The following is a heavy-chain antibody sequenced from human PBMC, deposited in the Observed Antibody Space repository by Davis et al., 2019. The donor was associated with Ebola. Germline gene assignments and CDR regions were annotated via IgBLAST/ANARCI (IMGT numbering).Heavy chain of an antibody. CDR3: ARTPTGFYGVDV. V-gene: IGHV4-4*07. CDR1: GGSIRTYF. CDR2: IYSSDNI. J-gene: IGHJ6*01. Sequence: SETLSLTCTVSGGSIRTYFWNWIRQSAGQELEWIGRIYSSDNINYSPSFRSRVTLSIDTSKNQLSLKMNSMTAADTAVYYCARTPTGFYGVDVWGQGTTVTVSS.